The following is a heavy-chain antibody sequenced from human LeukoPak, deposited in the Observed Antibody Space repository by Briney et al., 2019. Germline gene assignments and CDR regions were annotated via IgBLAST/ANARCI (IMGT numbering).Heavy chain of an antibody. CDR3: ARRGTGHGMDV. CDR2: INNDGSSA. J-gene: IGHJ6*02. CDR1: GFIFNNYW. Sequence: GSLRLSCAASGFIFNNYWIHWVRQVPGKGLVWVSRINNDGSSASYVDSVKGRFTISRDNAKNTLFLQMNSLRAEDTAVYYCARRGTGHGMDVWGQGTTVIVSS. V-gene: IGHV3-74*01. D-gene: IGHD1-1*01.